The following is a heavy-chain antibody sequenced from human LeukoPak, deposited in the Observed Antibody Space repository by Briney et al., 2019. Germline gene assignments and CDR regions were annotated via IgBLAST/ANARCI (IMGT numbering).Heavy chain of an antibody. CDR2: IYYSGST. D-gene: IGHD1-26*01. V-gene: IGHV4-61*01. Sequence: KPSETLSLTCTVSGGSVSSGSYYWSWIRQPPGKGPEWIGYIYYSGSTKYNPSLKSRVTILADTSKNQVSLKLNSVTAADTAVYYCARVVGGTYSMDVWGQGTTVTVSS. CDR1: GGSVSSGSYY. J-gene: IGHJ6*02. CDR3: ARVVGGTYSMDV.